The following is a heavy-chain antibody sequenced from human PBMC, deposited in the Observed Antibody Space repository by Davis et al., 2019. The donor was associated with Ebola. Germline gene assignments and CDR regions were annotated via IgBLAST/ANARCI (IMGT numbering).Heavy chain of an antibody. CDR3: AKAADYDFWSAYYYYFDY. Sequence: PGGSLRLSCAASGFTFSDYYMSWIRQAPGKGLEWVSYISSSGSYTNYADSVQGRFTISRDNAKNSLFLQMNSLRAEDTAVYYCAKAADYDFWSAYYYYFDYWGQGTLITVSS. CDR2: ISSSGSYT. CDR1: GFTFSDYY. J-gene: IGHJ4*02. V-gene: IGHV3-11*05. D-gene: IGHD3-3*01.